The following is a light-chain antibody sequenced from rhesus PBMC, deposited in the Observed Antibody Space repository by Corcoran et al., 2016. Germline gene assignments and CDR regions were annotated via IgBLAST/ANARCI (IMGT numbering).Light chain of an antibody. CDR2: DAS. J-gene: IGKJ2*01. CDR1: QVIRYY. Sequence: DIQLTQSPSSLSASVGDRVTISCRASQVIRYYLAWYQQKSGKAPNLLIFDASSLQSGVPSRFSGSGSGAEFTLTSSSMQPEDFATYYCQRRNSYPYSFGQGTKVEIE. CDR3: QRRNSYPYS. V-gene: IGKV1-38*01.